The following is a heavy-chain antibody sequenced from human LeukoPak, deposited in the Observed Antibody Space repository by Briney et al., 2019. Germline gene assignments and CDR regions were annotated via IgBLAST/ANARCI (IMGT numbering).Heavy chain of an antibody. CDR1: GFTFRNNW. D-gene: IGHD6-19*01. CDR2: IKQDGSEK. V-gene: IGHV3-7*01. CDR3: AKDPRYSSGWYY. J-gene: IGHJ4*02. Sequence: GGSLRLSCAASGFTFRNNWMSWVRQAPGKGLEWVANIKQDGSEKYYVDSVKGRFTISRDNAKNSLYLQMNSLRAEDTAVYYCAKDPRYSSGWYYWGQGTLVTVSS.